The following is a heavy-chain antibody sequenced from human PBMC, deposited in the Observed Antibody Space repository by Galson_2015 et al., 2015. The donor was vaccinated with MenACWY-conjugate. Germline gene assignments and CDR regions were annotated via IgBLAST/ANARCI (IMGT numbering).Heavy chain of an antibody. D-gene: IGHD3-10*01. CDR2: ITSGSDFI. J-gene: IGHJ4*02. CDR3: AREGLACAFGLDY. CDR1: GFTFNTYT. Sequence: SLRLSCAASGFTFNTYTMNWVRQAPGEGLEWVSSITSGSDFIYYADSVKGRFTVPRDNAENSLYLQMNSLRPEDTAVYYCAREGLACAFGLDYWSQGTLVTVSS. V-gene: IGHV3-21*01.